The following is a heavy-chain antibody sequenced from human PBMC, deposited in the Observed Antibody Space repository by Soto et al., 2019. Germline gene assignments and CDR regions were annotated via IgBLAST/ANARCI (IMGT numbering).Heavy chain of an antibody. D-gene: IGHD3-22*01. CDR3: ARTYYYDSSGYSYAP. J-gene: IGHJ5*02. CDR1: GGSISSGGYS. Sequence: PSETLSLTCAVSGGSISSGGYSWSWIRQPPGKGLEWIGYISHTGSTYYNPSLKSRVTISVDRSKNQFSLKLSSVTAADTAVYYCARTYYYDSSGYSYAPWGQGTLVTVSS. V-gene: IGHV4-30-2*02. CDR2: ISHTGST.